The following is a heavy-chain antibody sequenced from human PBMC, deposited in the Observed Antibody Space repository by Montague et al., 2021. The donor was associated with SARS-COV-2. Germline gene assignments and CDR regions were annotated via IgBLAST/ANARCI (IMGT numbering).Heavy chain of an antibody. V-gene: IGHV4-39*01. D-gene: IGHD6-13*01. CDR3: AGQSASSPFDH. Sequence: SETLSLTCSVSGGSISTCNYYWGWIRQPPGKGLEWIGSVYYSGSTYYNPPLQSRVTVSVDTSKNQFSLKISSVTAADTAVYFCAGQSASSPFDHWGQGTLVTVSS. J-gene: IGHJ4*02. CDR1: GGSISTCNYY. CDR2: VYYSGST.